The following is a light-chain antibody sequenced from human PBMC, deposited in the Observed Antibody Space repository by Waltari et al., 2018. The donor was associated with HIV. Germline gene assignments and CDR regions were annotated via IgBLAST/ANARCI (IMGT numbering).Light chain of an antibody. CDR1: TINYDS. J-gene: IGLJ2*01. V-gene: IGLV2-14*03. CDR3: SSYAASGSVI. CDR2: EGT. Sequence: QSALTQPASVSGSPGQSVTISCTGPTINYDSVSWYQQHPAKAPKLIIFEGTYRPSGISNRFSASKSGNTASLTIFGLQAEDEAHYYCSSYAASGSVIFGGGTNLTVL.